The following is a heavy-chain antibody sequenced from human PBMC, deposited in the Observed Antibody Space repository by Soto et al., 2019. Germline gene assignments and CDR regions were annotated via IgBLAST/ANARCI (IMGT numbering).Heavy chain of an antibody. Sequence: QVQLVESGGGVVQPGRSLRLSCAASGFTFSSYGMHWVRQAPGKGLEWVAVIWYDGSNKYYADSVKGRFTISRDNSKNTLYLQMTSLRAEDTAVYYCARDLWPNYYDSSGYELKYGMDVWGQGTTVTVSS. J-gene: IGHJ6*02. D-gene: IGHD3-22*01. CDR1: GFTFSSYG. CDR3: ARDLWPNYYDSSGYELKYGMDV. CDR2: IWYDGSNK. V-gene: IGHV3-33*01.